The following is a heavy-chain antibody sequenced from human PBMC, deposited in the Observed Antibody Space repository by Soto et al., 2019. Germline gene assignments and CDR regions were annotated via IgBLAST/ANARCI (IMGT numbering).Heavy chain of an antibody. D-gene: IGHD3-3*01. J-gene: IGHJ3*02. CDR1: GYTFTSYG. Sequence: ASVKVSCKASGYTFTSYGISWVRQAPGQGLEWMGWISAYNGNTNYAQKLQGRVTMTTDTSTSTAYMELRSLRSDDTAVYYCARGFWSGYSRPDALDIWGQGTMVTVSS. V-gene: IGHV1-18*04. CDR3: ARGFWSGYSRPDALDI. CDR2: ISAYNGNT.